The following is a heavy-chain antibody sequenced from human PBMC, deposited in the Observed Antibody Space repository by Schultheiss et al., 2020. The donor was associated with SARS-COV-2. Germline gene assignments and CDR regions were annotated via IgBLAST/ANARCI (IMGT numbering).Heavy chain of an antibody. Sequence: GGSLRLSCAASGFTFSSYWMHWVRQAPGKGLVWVSRINSDGSSTSYADSVKGRFTISRDNAKNSLYLQMNSLRAEDTAVYYCARKRYSNYPYYYYGMDVWGQGTTVTVSS. CDR1: GFTFSSYW. CDR2: INSDGSST. CDR3: ARKRYSNYPYYYYGMDV. V-gene: IGHV3-74*01. D-gene: IGHD4-11*01. J-gene: IGHJ6*02.